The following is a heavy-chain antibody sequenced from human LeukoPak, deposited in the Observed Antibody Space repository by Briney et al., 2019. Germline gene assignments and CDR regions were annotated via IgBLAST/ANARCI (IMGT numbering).Heavy chain of an antibody. CDR3: AKHPGPYGGNPFNS. J-gene: IGHJ4*02. CDR1: GFTFNNFA. D-gene: IGHD4-23*01. V-gene: IGHV3-23*01. CDR2: IIGRGGSS. Sequence: GGSLRLSCAASGFTFNNFALSWVRQAPEKGLEWVATIIGRGGSSTDAASVKGRFTISRDNSNNTLYLHMSSLRADDTAVYYCAKHPGPYGGNPFNSWGLGMLVTVSS.